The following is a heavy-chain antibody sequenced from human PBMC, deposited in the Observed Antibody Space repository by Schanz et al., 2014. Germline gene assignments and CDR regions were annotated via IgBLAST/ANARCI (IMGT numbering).Heavy chain of an antibody. CDR3: ARGYGDSPTDF. J-gene: IGHJ4*02. V-gene: IGHV3-11*05. CDR1: GFTFSSYA. Sequence: VQLVESGGGLVQPGGSVRLSCAVSGFTFSSYAMSWIRQAPGKGLEWVSYISSSGSYTNYADSVKGRFTTSRDNGKKSMYLQMNSLRAEDTAVYYCARGYGDSPTDFWGQGTLVTVSS. CDR2: ISSSGSYT. D-gene: IGHD4-17*01.